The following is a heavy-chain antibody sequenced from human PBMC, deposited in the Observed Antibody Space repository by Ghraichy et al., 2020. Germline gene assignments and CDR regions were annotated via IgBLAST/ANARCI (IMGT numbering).Heavy chain of an antibody. D-gene: IGHD3-16*02. CDR3: ARYKITFGGVIGAFDY. Sequence: GESLNISCAASGFTFSSYWMHWVRQAPGKGLEWVANIKQDGSEKYYVDSVKGRFTISRDNAKNSLYLQMNSLRAEDTAVYYCARYKITFGGVIGAFDYWGQGTLVTVSS. J-gene: IGHJ4*02. CDR1: GFTFSSYW. V-gene: IGHV3-7*01. CDR2: IKQDGSEK.